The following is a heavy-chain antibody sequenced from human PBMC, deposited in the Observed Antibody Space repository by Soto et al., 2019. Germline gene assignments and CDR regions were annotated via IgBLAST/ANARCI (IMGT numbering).Heavy chain of an antibody. Sequence: GGSLRLSCAASGFTFSSYDMHWVRQATGKGLEWVSAIGTAGDTYYPGSVKGRFTFSRENAKNSLYLQMNSLRAEDTAVYYCARVGDGYNYGEGAFDIWGQGTMVTVSS. D-gene: IGHD5-12*01. CDR1: GFTFSSYD. CDR2: IGTAGDT. V-gene: IGHV3-13*01. J-gene: IGHJ3*02. CDR3: ARVGDGYNYGEGAFDI.